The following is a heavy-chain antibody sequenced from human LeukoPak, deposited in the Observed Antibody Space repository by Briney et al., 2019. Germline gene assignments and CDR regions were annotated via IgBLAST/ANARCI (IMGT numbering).Heavy chain of an antibody. Sequence: SETLSLICAVYGGSFSGFYWSWHRQPPGKGLEWIGEINHSGSTNYNPSLKSRVTISVDTSKNQFSLKLSSVTPADTAVYYCARGLSALWFGVCPRAYDFDYWGQGTLVTVSS. CDR2: INHSGST. J-gene: IGHJ4*02. D-gene: IGHD3-10*01. V-gene: IGHV4-34*01. CDR1: GGSFSGFY. CDR3: ARGLSALWFGVCPRAYDFDY.